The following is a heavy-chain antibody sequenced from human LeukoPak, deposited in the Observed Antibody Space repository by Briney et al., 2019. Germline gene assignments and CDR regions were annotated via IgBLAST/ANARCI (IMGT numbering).Heavy chain of an antibody. CDR2: VYYSGST. CDR3: VRRDSSTYWYFDL. CDR1: GASISSYY. V-gene: IGHV4-59*08. J-gene: IGHJ2*01. D-gene: IGHD6-13*01. Sequence: PSETLSLTCTVSGASISSYYWSWMRQPPGKGLEWIGYVYYSGSTNYDPSLKSRVTMSVDTSNSQFSLKLNSVTAADTAVYYCVRRDSSTYWYFDLWGRGTLVTVSS.